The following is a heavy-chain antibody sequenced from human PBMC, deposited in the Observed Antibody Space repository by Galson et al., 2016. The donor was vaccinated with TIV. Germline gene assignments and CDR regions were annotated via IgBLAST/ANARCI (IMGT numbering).Heavy chain of an antibody. CDR1: GYIFTSWY. CDR2: VNPSGGTT. J-gene: IGHJ4*02. CDR3: ARGPGYTYGYIFDY. V-gene: IGHV1-46*01. D-gene: IGHD5-18*01. Sequence: VSCKASGYIFTSWYIHWVRQAPGQGLEWVGIVNPSGGTTSYAQKFQGRVTMTRDTSTSTVYMELNSLKSDDTAVYYCARGPGYTYGYIFDYWGQGTLVTVAS.